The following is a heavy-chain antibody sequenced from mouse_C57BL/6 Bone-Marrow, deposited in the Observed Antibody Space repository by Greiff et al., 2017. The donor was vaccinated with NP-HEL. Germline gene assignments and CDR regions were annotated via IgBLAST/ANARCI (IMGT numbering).Heavy chain of an antibody. D-gene: IGHD2-4*01. Sequence: VQLKQPGPELVKPGASVKISCKASGYSFTGYYMNWVKQSPEKSLEWIGVINPSTGGTTYNQKFKAKATLTVDKSSSTAYMQLKSLTSEDSAVYYCARSDYDYAWYFDVWGTGTTVTVTS. CDR1: GYSFTGYY. CDR2: INPSTGGT. J-gene: IGHJ1*03. V-gene: IGHV1-42*01. CDR3: ARSDYDYAWYFDV.